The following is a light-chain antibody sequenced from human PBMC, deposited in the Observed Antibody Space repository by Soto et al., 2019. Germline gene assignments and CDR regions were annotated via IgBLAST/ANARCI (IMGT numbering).Light chain of an antibody. J-gene: IGKJ4*01. V-gene: IGKV3-15*01. CDR2: GAS. CDR1: QSVRSN. CDR3: QQYDNWPLT. Sequence: EVVMTQSPATLSVSPGERATLSCRASQSVRSNLAWYQQKPGQAPRLLMSGASTRATGIPARFSGSGSGTEFTLTISRLQSEDFAVYYCQQYDNWPLTFGGGTKVEIK.